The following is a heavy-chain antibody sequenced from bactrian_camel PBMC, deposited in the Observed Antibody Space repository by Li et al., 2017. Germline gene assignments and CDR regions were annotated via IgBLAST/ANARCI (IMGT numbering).Heavy chain of an antibody. CDR1: ANTYSTNC. V-gene: IGHV3S53*01. D-gene: IGHD1*01. CDR2: VDSEGLA. J-gene: IGHJ4*01. Sequence: HVQLVESGGGSVQAGGSLRLSCRADANTYSTNCMAWFRRPVGKEREGVAIVDSEGLATYAKTLSGRFRISKDKNKNTVYLQMNNLKPEDTAMYYCAAGNAPWRSGYYCSLPRSGYDYWGQGTQVTVS. CDR3: AAGNAPWRSGYYCSLPRSGYDY.